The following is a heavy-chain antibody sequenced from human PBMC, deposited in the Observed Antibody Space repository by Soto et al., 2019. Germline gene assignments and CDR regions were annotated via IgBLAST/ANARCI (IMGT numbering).Heavy chain of an antibody. CDR2: IIPLFGTT. CDR3: AAELGFGKLSVV. CDR1: GDTFKNCV. D-gene: IGHD3-10*01. Sequence: QVQVVQSGVEVRRPGSSVKVSCKASGDTFKNCVISWVRQAPGQGLQWMGGIIPLFGTTDFAQRFQGRLRITTDESTTTVYMELSRLRSEDTATYYCAAELGFGKLSVVWGQGTTVIVSS. J-gene: IGHJ6*02. V-gene: IGHV1-69*01.